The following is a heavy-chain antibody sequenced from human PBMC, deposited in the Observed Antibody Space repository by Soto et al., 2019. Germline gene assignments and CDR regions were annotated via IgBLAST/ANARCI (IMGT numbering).Heavy chain of an antibody. CDR3: ARHLEVATISQAYY. CDR1: GYTFTNYW. V-gene: IGHV5-51*01. CDR2: IYPGDSDT. D-gene: IGHD5-12*01. Sequence: GESLKISCQGSGYTFTNYWIGWVRQMPGKGLEWMGIIYPGDSDTRYSPSFQGQVTISADKSINTAYLQWSSLKASDTAMYYCARHLEVATISQAYYWGQGTQVTVSS. J-gene: IGHJ4*02.